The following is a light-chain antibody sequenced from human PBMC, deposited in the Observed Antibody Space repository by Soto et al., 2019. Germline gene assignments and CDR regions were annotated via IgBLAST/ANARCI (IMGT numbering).Light chain of an antibody. CDR1: SSDIGNYNV. CDR3: CSYAGSNTFVV. J-gene: IGLJ7*01. Sequence: QSALTQPASVSGSPGQSITISCTGTSSDIGNYNVVSWYQHHPGKAPKLIIYEGSKRPSGVSNRFSGSKSGNTASLTISGLQAEDEGDYYCCSYAGSNTFVVFGTGTQLTVL. V-gene: IGLV2-23*01. CDR2: EGS.